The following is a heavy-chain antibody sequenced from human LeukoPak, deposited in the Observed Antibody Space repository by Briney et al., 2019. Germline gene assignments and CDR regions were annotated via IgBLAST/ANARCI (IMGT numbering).Heavy chain of an antibody. D-gene: IGHD6-6*01. Sequence: GGSLTLSCAASGFSLSSNYMRWVRQPPGKGLEWVSVITGSGAGTYYADSVRGRFTLSRDNSKNTLSLQMNSLRAEDTAVYYCTKDLQSPYSSSSPHDYWGQGTLVTVSS. V-gene: IGHV3-23*01. CDR1: GFSLSSNY. CDR2: ITGSGAGT. CDR3: TKDLQSPYSSSSPHDY. J-gene: IGHJ4*02.